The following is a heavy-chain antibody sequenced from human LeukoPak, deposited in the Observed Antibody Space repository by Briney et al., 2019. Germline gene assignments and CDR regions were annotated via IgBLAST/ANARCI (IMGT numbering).Heavy chain of an antibody. V-gene: IGHV3-7*01. Sequence: PGGSLRLSCAVSGFTFSSYWMTWVRQAPGKGLEWVANIKQDGSEENYVDSVKGRFTISRDNAKDSLYLQMNSLRGEETAVYFCAREGGWGSPAGYWGQGTLVTVSS. J-gene: IGHJ4*02. CDR2: IKQDGSEE. CDR3: AREGGWGSPAGY. D-gene: IGHD2-2*01. CDR1: GFTFSSYW.